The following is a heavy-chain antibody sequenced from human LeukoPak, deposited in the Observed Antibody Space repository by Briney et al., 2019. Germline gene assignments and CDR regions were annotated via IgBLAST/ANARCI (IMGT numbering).Heavy chain of an antibody. CDR2: IYSGGST. D-gene: IGHD2-15*01. J-gene: IGHJ6*03. CDR3: ARTLLSSYYMDV. Sequence: PGGSLRLSCAASGFTVSSNYMSWVRQAPGKGLEWVSVIYSGGSTNYADSVKGRFTISRDNSKNTLYLQMNSLRAEDTAVYYCARTLLSSYYMDVWGKGTTVTVSS. V-gene: IGHV3-66*02. CDR1: GFTVSSNY.